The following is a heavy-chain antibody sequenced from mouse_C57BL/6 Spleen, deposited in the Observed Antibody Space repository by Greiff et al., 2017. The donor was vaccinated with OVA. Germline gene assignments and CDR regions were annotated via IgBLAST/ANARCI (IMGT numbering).Heavy chain of an antibody. Sequence: VKLMESGAELVKPGASVKISCKASGYAFSSYWMNWVKQRPGKGLEWIGQIYPGDGDTNYNGKFKGKATLTADKSSSTAYMQLSSLTSEDSAVYFCARGRIYYFDHWGQGTTLTVSS. CDR3: ARGRIYYFDH. CDR1: GYAFSSYW. CDR2: IYPGDGDT. J-gene: IGHJ2*01. V-gene: IGHV1-80*01.